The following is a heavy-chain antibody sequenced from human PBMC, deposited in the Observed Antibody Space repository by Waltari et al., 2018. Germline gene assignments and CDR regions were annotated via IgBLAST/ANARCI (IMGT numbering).Heavy chain of an antibody. V-gene: IGHV4-61*01. D-gene: IGHD4-17*01. CDR1: GGSVSSGSYY. CDR3: ARGKSGGYGDYWNYYGMDV. Sequence: QVQLQESGPGLVKPSETLSLTCTVSGGSVSSGSYYWSWIRQPPGKGLEWIGYIYYSGSTNYNPSLKSRVTIAVDTSKNQFSLKLSSVTAADTAVYYCARGKSGGYGDYWNYYGMDVWGQGTTVTVSS. J-gene: IGHJ6*02. CDR2: IYYSGST.